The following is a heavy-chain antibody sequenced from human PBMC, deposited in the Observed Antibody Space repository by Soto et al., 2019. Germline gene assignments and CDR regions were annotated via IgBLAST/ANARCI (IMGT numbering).Heavy chain of an antibody. CDR2: IIPIFGTP. V-gene: IGHV1-69*13. CDR1: GGTFTDLG. J-gene: IGHJ5*02. Sequence: SVKVSCKASGGTFTDLGLHWVRQAPGQGLEWMGGIIPIFGTPNYAQKFQGRVIITADEFTSTAHMELSSLRSEDTAVYYCARGWDHYDSSGLLTWFDPWGQGTLVTVSS. CDR3: ARGWDHYDSSGLLTWFDP. D-gene: IGHD3-22*01.